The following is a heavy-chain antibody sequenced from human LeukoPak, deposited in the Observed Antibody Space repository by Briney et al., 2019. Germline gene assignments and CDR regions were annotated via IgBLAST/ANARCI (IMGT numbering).Heavy chain of an antibody. CDR2: IYYSGSP. D-gene: IGHD3-9*01. V-gene: IGHV4-59*01. J-gene: IGHJ4*02. CDR1: GGSISSYY. Sequence: SETLSLTCTVSGGSISSYYWSWIRQPPGKGLEWIGYIYYSGSPNHNPSLKSRVTISVDTSKNQFSLKLSSVTAADTAVYYCARVSPYDVLTGPLDYWGQGTLVTVSS. CDR3: ARVSPYDVLTGPLDY.